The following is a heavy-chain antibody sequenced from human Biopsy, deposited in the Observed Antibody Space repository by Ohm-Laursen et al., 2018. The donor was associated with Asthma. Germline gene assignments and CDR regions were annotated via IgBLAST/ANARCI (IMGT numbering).Heavy chain of an antibody. J-gene: IGHJ4*02. Sequence: SLRLSCSASGFMISAKYINWARQAPGKGLEWVSTIYSGGDTFYAESVQGRFTISRDYSKNTVYLQMHSLTTEDTAVYFCATPYYYDSSGWGYWGQGTLVTVFS. CDR1: GFMISAKY. V-gene: IGHV3-53*01. D-gene: IGHD3-22*01. CDR3: ATPYYYDSSGWGY. CDR2: IYSGGDT.